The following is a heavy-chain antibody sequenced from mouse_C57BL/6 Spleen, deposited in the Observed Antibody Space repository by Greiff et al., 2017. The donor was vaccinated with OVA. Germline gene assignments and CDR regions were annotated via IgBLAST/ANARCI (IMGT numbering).Heavy chain of an antibody. CDR2: FHPSDSDT. J-gene: IGHJ1*03. V-gene: IGHV1-74*01. CDR1: GYTFTSYW. D-gene: IGHD2-3*01. CDR3: AIDGYYGYFDV. Sequence: QVQLQQPGAELVKPGASVKVSCKASGYTFTSYWMNWVKQRPGQGLEWIGRFHPSDSDTNYNQKFKGKATLTVDKSTSTAYMQLSSLTSEDSAVYYCAIDGYYGYFDVWGTGTTVTVSS.